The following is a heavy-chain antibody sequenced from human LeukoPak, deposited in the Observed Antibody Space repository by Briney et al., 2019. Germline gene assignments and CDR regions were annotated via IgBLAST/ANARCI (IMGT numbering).Heavy chain of an antibody. V-gene: IGHV3-30*18. CDR3: AKDNYYDSSGYYDY. Sequence: GGSLRLSCAASGFTFDDYAMHWVRQAPGKGLEWVAVISYDGSNKYYADSVKGRSTISRDNSKNTLYLQMNSLRAEDTAVYYCAKDNYYDSSGYYDYWGQGTLVTVSS. CDR2: ISYDGSNK. CDR1: GFTFDDYA. D-gene: IGHD3-22*01. J-gene: IGHJ4*02.